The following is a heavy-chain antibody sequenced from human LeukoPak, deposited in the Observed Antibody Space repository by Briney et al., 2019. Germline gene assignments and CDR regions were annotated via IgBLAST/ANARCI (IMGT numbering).Heavy chain of an antibody. CDR3: AKESGKFDY. V-gene: IGHV3-43*02. J-gene: IGHJ4*02. Sequence: GGSLRLSCADSGFTFSSYAMHWVRQAPGKGLEWVSLISGDGVSTFYADSVKGRFSISRDNSKNSLYLEMNSLRTEDAAMYYCAKESGKFDYWGQGTLVAVSS. CDR2: ISGDGVST. CDR1: GFTFSSYA.